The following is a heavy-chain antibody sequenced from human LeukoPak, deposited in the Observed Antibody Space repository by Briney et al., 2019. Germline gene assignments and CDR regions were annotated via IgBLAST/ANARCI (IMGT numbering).Heavy chain of an antibody. J-gene: IGHJ3*02. CDR2: SYYSGST. V-gene: IGHV4-59*01. CDR1: SGSISSYY. Sequence: SETLSLTCTVSSGSISSYYWNWIRQPPGKGLEWIGYSYYSGSTKYNPSLKSRVTISVDTSNNQFSLNLRSVTAADTAVYYCATTTSGGDAFDIWGQGTMVTVSS. D-gene: IGHD1-26*01. CDR3: ATTTSGGDAFDI.